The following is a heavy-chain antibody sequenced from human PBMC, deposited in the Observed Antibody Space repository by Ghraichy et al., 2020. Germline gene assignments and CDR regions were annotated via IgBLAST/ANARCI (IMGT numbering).Heavy chain of an antibody. CDR3: ARWKKGYNPSLDY. CDR2: IYHSGST. Sequence: SETLSLTCAVSGYSISSGYYWGWIRQPPGKGLEWIGSIYHSGSTYYNPSLKSRVTISVDTSKNQFSLKLSSVTAADTAVYYCARWKKGYNPSLDYWGQGTLVTVSS. J-gene: IGHJ4*02. V-gene: IGHV4-38-2*01. D-gene: IGHD5-24*01. CDR1: GYSISSGYY.